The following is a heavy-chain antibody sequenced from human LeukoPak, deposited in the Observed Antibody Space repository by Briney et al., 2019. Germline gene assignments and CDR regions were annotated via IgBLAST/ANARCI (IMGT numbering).Heavy chain of an antibody. Sequence: SQTLSLTCTVSGGSISSGSYYWSRIRQPAGKGLEWIGRIYTSGSTNYNPSLKSRVTISVDTSKNQFSLKLSSVTAADTAVYYCARSDFWSGFTFDYWGQGTLVTVSS. CDR2: IYTSGST. CDR1: GGSISSGSYY. J-gene: IGHJ4*02. CDR3: ARSDFWSGFTFDY. D-gene: IGHD3-3*01. V-gene: IGHV4-61*02.